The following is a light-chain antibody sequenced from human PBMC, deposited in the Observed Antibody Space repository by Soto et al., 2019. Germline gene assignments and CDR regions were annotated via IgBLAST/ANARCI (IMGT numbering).Light chain of an antibody. CDR3: SSYAGSIYV. V-gene: IGLV2-8*01. J-gene: IGLJ1*01. Sequence: QSVLTQPPSASGSPGHSVTISCTGTSSDVGGYNYVSWYQQHPGKAPKLMIYEVSKRPSGVPDRFSGSKSGNTASLTVSGLQAEDEADYYCSSYAGSIYVFGTGTKVTV. CDR1: SSDVGGYNY. CDR2: EVS.